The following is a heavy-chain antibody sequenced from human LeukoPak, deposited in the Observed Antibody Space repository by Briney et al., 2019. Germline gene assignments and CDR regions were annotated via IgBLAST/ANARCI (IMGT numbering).Heavy chain of an antibody. CDR2: ISSSSSYI. Sequence: GSLRLSCAASGFTFSSYSMNWVRQAAGKGLEWVSSISSSSSYIYYADSVKGRFTISRDNAKNSLYLQMNSLRAEDTAVYYCARGSLGYWSGGSCRPLDYWGQGTLVTVSS. J-gene: IGHJ4*02. CDR3: ARGSLGYWSGGSCRPLDY. CDR1: GFTFSSYS. D-gene: IGHD2-15*01. V-gene: IGHV3-21*01.